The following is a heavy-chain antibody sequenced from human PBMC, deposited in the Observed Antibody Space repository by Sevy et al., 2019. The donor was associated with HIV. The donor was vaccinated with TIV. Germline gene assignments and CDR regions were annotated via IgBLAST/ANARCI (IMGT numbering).Heavy chain of an antibody. CDR2: IWSDGAYQ. Sequence: GGSLRISCAATGFTFSNYAMHWVRQAPGKGMEWVAIIWSDGAYQYHGDSVKGRFTISRDNSKNTLYLQMNNVRVEDTAVYYCARGGYYYDNAAYYALDSWGQGTLVTVYS. V-gene: IGHV3-33*01. D-gene: IGHD3-22*01. J-gene: IGHJ5*01. CDR1: GFTFSNYA. CDR3: ARGGYYYDNAAYYALDS.